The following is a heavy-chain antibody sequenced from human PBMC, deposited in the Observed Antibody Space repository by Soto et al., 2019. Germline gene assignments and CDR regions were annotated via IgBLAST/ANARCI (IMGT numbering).Heavy chain of an antibody. J-gene: IGHJ6*02. D-gene: IGHD6-6*01. CDR1: GGSFSVYY. CDR3: ARVRGSSYYYYGMDV. V-gene: IGHV4-34*01. Sequence: NPSETLSLTCAVYGGSFSVYYWSWIRQPPGKGLEWIGEINHSGSTNYNPSLKSRVTISVDTSKNQFSLKLSSVTAADTAVYYCARVRGSSYYYYGMDVWGQGTTVTVSS. CDR2: INHSGST.